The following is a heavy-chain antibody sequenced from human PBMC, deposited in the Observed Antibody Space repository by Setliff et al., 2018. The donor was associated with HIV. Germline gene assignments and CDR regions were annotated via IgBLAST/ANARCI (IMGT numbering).Heavy chain of an antibody. CDR1: GGSISRGSYF. V-gene: IGHV4-61*02. J-gene: IGHJ4*02. Sequence: PSETLSLTCTVSGGSISRGSYFWTWIRQPAGEGLEWIGRTHASGTTQCEPSLKNRCSMSIDTSKNQFSLKLSSVTAADTAVYYCARQTATGTSATFDSWGQGSLVTVS. CDR2: THASGTT. CDR3: ARQTATGTSATFDS. D-gene: IGHD2-21*02.